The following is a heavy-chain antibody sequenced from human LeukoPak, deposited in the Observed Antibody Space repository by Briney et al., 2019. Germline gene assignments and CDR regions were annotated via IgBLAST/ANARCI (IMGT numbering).Heavy chain of an antibody. CDR2: INHSGGT. CDR1: GGSFSDYS. Sequence: PSETLSLTCAVYGGSFSDYSWTWIRQPPGKGLEWIGEINHSGGTNHNPSLMSRVIMSVDTSKNQISLKVSSVTAADTAVYYCARGNILTGYCFDFWGQGALVTVSS. V-gene: IGHV4-34*01. CDR3: ARGNILTGYCFDF. J-gene: IGHJ4*02. D-gene: IGHD3-9*01.